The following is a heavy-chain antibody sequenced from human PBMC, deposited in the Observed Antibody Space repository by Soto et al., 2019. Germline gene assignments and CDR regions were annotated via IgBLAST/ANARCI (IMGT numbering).Heavy chain of an antibody. CDR1: GYTFTTYA. J-gene: IGHJ3*01. Sequence: ASVKVSCKASGYTFTTYAIHWVRQAPGQRLEWMGWLNTANGKTKYSQKFQGRITFTRDTSATTAYMEVSSLRFEDTAVYFCAKGIAAAGIPLDVFDVWGQGTTVTVSS. CDR3: AKGIAAAGIPLDVFDV. V-gene: IGHV1-3*04. D-gene: IGHD6-13*01. CDR2: LNTANGKT.